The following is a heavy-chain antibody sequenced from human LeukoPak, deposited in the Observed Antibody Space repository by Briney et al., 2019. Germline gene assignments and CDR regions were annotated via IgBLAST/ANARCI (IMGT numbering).Heavy chain of an antibody. CDR2: INHSGST. V-gene: IGHV4-34*01. CDR3: ARGRAFGVLFDY. CDR1: GGSFSGYY. Sequence: SETLSLTCAVYGGSFSGYYWSWIRHPPGKGLELIGEINHSGSTNYNPSLKSRVTISVDTSKNQFSLKLSSVTAADTAVYYCARGRAFGVLFDYWGQGTLVTVSS. D-gene: IGHD3-16*01. J-gene: IGHJ4*02.